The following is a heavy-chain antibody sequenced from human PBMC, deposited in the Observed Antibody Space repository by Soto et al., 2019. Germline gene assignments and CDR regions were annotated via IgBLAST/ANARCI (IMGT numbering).Heavy chain of an antibody. J-gene: IGHJ4*02. CDR3: ARGQWELPYGFVDY. CDR2: INHSGST. V-gene: IGHV4-34*01. CDR1: GGSFSGYY. Sequence: SETLSLTCAVYGGSFSGYYWSWIRQPPGKGLEWIGEINHSGSTNYNPSLKSRFTISRDNAKNSLYLQMNSLRAEDTAVYYCARGQWELPYGFVDYWGQGTLVTVSS. D-gene: IGHD1-26*01.